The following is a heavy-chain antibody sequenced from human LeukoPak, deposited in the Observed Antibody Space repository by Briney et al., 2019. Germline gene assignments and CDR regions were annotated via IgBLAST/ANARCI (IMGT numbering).Heavy chain of an antibody. CDR3: AKPYLAGGAAGTFDS. CDR1: GFTFSSYG. V-gene: IGHV3-30*02. CDR2: IRYDGSNK. D-gene: IGHD6-13*01. J-gene: IGHJ4*02. Sequence: QPGGSLRLSCAASGFTFSSYGMHWVRQAPGKGLEWVAFIRYDGSNKYYADSVKGRFTISRDNSKNMLYLQMSSLRAEDTAVYYCAKPYLAGGAAGTFDSWGQGTLVTVSS.